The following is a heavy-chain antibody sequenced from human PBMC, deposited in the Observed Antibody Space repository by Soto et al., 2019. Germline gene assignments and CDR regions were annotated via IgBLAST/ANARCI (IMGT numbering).Heavy chain of an antibody. CDR1: GGTFSSYA. Sequence: QVQLVQSGAEVKKPGSSVKVSCKASGGTFSSYAISWVRQAPGQGLEWMGGIIPIFGTANYAQKFQGRVTITADESTSTAYMGLSSLRSEDTAVYYCASGITMIVVVAQSDAFDIWGQGTMVTVSS. CDR3: ASGITMIVVVAQSDAFDI. D-gene: IGHD3-22*01. V-gene: IGHV1-69*12. CDR2: IIPIFGTA. J-gene: IGHJ3*02.